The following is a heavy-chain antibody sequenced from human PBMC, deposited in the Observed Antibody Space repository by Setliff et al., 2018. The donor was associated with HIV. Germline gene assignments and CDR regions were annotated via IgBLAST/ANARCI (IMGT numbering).Heavy chain of an antibody. D-gene: IGHD3-3*01. CDR3: ARDRVHNPSYNFWSGPTNYYYYMDV. Sequence: SETLSLTCTVSGGSISDSRYYWGWIRQPPGKGLEWIGSIYYTGNPQYNPSLKSRVTLSVATSKNQFSLKLSSVTAADTAVYYCARDRVHNPSYNFWSGPTNYYYYMDVWGKGTTVTVSS. CDR2: IYYTGNP. J-gene: IGHJ6*03. CDR1: GGSISDSRYY. V-gene: IGHV4-39*07.